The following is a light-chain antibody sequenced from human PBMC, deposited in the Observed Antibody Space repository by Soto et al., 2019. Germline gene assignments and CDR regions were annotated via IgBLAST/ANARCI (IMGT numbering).Light chain of an antibody. Sequence: EIVLTQSPGTLSLSPGERPTLSCRASQTISGTYLAWYQQKPGQAPRXXIYSSSSRAAGVSDRFSGSGSGTELTLTISGLQPEDFETYYCQQLSSYPSTFGGGTKVDIK. V-gene: IGKV3D-20*02. CDR3: QQLSSYPST. CDR1: QTISGTY. CDR2: SSS. J-gene: IGKJ4*01.